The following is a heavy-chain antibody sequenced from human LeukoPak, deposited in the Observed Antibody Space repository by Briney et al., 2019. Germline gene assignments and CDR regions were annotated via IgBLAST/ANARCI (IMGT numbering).Heavy chain of an antibody. Sequence: PGGSLRLSCAASGFTFSDYYMTWIRQAPGKGLEWVSGIIENGGETYYADSVRGRFTISRDNSKNTLYLQMNSLRAEDTAVYYCAKDYEYNSNTWYFHWGRGTLVSVSS. CDR2: IIENGGET. CDR1: GFTFSDYY. CDR3: AKDYEYNSNTWYFH. J-gene: IGHJ4*02. V-gene: IGHV3-23*01. D-gene: IGHD6-13*01.